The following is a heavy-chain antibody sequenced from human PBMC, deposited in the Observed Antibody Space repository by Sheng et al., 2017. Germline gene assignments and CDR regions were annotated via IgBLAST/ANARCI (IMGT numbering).Heavy chain of an antibody. CDR3: ARESQSIFDY. CDR2: ISSRGRTT. J-gene: IGHJ4*02. V-gene: IGHV3-48*03. Sequence: EVQLVESGGGLTQPGGSLRLSCAASGFTFSNDEMNWVRQAPGKGLEYVSYISSRGRTTYHTDSVKGRFTISRDNAKNSLYLQMNSLRAEDTAVYYCARESQSIFDYWGQGTLVTVSS. CDR1: GFTFSNDE.